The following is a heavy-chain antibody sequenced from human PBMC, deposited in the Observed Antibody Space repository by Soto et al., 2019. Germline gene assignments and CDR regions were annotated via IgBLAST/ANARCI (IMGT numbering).Heavy chain of an antibody. V-gene: IGHV3-7*01. CDR1: GFTFSSYW. D-gene: IGHD3-16*01. J-gene: IGHJ6*03. CDR3: ARAGVKWGRYYYMDV. CDR2: IKQDGSEK. Sequence: GGSLRLSCAASGFTFSSYWMSWVRQAPGKGLEWVANIKQDGSEKYYVDSVKGRFTISRDNAKNSLYLQMNSLRAEDTAVYYCARAGVKWGRYYYMDVWGKGTTVTVSS.